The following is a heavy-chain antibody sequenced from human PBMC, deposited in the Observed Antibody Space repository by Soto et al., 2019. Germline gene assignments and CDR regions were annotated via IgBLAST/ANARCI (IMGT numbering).Heavy chain of an antibody. CDR1: GFTFSDHG. J-gene: IGHJ4*02. CDR3: VKAGGKDNGYDFFFDY. V-gene: IGHV3-30*18. Sequence: QVQLVESGGGVVQPGRSLRLSCVASGFTFSDHGMHWVRQAPGMGLEWVALISYDGAKTYYKDSVKGRFTISRDNSRNTLTVQKTRLRPEDTAIYYCVKAGGKDNGYDFFFDYLGQGTLVTVSA. D-gene: IGHD5-12*01. CDR2: ISYDGAKT.